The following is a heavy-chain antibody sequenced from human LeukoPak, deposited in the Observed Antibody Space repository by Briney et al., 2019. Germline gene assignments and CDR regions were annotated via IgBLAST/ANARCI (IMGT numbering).Heavy chain of an antibody. V-gene: IGHV3-7*01. CDR2: IKQDGSEK. D-gene: IGHD2-2*02. CDR1: GFTFSSYW. CDR3: AREQDIVVVPAAIRWDYYYYGMDV. J-gene: IGHJ6*02. Sequence: PGGSLRLSCAASGFTFSSYWMSWVRQAPGKGLEWVANIKQDGSEKYYVDSVKGRFTISRDNAKNSLYLQMNSLRAEDTAVYYCAREQDIVVVPAAIRWDYYYYGMDVWGQGTTVTVSS.